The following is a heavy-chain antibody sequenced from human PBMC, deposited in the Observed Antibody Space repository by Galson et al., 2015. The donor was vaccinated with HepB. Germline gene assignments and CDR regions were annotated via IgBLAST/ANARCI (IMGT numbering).Heavy chain of an antibody. D-gene: IGHD5-12*01. CDR1: GFTFDDYA. J-gene: IGHJ4*02. Sequence: SLRLSCAASGFTFDDYAMHWVRQAPGKGLEWVSGISWNSGSIGYADSVKGRFTISRDNAKNSLYLQMNSLRAEDTALYYCAKDSLPGGYDLVEWGQGTLVTVSS. CDR2: ISWNSGSI. CDR3: AKDSLPGGYDLVE. V-gene: IGHV3-9*01.